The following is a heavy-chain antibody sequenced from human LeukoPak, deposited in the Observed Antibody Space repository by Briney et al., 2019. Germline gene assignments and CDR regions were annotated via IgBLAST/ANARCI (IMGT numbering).Heavy chain of an antibody. V-gene: IGHV3-30-3*01. J-gene: IGHJ4*02. D-gene: IGHD3-10*01. Sequence: GGSLRLSCAASGFTFSSYAMEWVRQAPGKGLEGVAVISYDGSNNYYADSVKGRFTIARDNSKNTLYLQMNSLRAEDTAVYYCARDNVGSYYYGSGSYIHWGQGTLVTVSS. CDR3: ARDNVGSYYYGSGSYIH. CDR1: GFTFSSYA. CDR2: ISYDGSNN.